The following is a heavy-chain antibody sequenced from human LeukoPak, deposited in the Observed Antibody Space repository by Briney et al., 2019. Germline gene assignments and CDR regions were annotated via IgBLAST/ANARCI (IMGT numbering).Heavy chain of an antibody. CDR1: GGSISSYH. CDR2: FHNSGTS. Sequence: SETLSLTCTVSGGSISSYHWSWIRQPPGKGLEWIGYFHNSGTSTYNPSLKSRVTISADTSKNQFSLKLNSLTTADTAVYYCTRGAGWLIDYWGQGILATVSS. CDR3: TRGAGWLIDY. D-gene: IGHD3-16*01. V-gene: IGHV4-59*01. J-gene: IGHJ4*02.